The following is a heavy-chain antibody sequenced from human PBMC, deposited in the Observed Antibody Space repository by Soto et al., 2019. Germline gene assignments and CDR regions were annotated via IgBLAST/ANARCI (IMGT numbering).Heavy chain of an antibody. D-gene: IGHD3-10*01. CDR2: IIPIFGTA. V-gene: IGHV1-69*01. J-gene: IGHJ6*02. CDR3: ARARGSGNNPLGYYGMDV. CDR1: GGTFSSYA. Sequence: QVQLVQSGAEVKKPGSSVKVSCKASGGTFSSYAISWVRQAPGQGLEWMGGIIPIFGTANYAQKFQGRVTITADESTSTAYMELSSLRSEDTAVYYCARARGSGNNPLGYYGMDVWGQGTTVTVSS.